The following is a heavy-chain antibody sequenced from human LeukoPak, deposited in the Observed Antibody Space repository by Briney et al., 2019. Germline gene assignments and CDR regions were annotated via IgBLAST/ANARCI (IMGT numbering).Heavy chain of an antibody. Sequence: TGGSLRLSCAASGFTFSSYAMTWVRQAPGTGLEWVSSISRSDGTTYYADSVKGRFTISRDNSKNTLYLQMNSLRAEDTAVYYCAKAGGSWYFYFDYWGQGTLVTVSS. J-gene: IGHJ4*02. D-gene: IGHD6-13*01. CDR1: GFTFSSYA. V-gene: IGHV3-23*01. CDR2: ISRSDGTT. CDR3: AKAGGSWYFYFDY.